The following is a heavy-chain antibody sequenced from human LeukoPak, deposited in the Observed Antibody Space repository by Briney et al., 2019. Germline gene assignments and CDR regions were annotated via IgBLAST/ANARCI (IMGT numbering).Heavy chain of an antibody. J-gene: IGHJ4*02. V-gene: IGHV3-7*01. D-gene: IGHD1-1*01. CDR1: GFTFSRSW. CDR3: VRGTFDWKGVDF. CDR2: VRGDRRRT. Sequence: GGSLRLSCEVSGFTFSRSWMHWVRQAPGKGLECVAKVRGDRRRTDYAESANGRFAVSRDDARNSLHLDMSSLRADDTAMYYCVRGTFDWKGVDFWGQGSLVTVSS.